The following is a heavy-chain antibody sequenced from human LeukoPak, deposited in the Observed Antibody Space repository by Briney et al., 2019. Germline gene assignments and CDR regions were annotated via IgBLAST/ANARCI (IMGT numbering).Heavy chain of an antibody. CDR3: CTSPSFGSSWYQFNY. CDR2: SNTDGSIT. V-gene: IGHV3-74*01. Sequence: GGSLRLSCAAAGFTFTSYWMNWVRQAPGKGLLWVSRSNTDGSITRYVDSVKGRFTISRDNSKNTLYLQMNSLRAEDTAVYYCCTSPSFGSSWYQFNYWGQGALVIVSS. D-gene: IGHD6-13*01. J-gene: IGHJ4*02. CDR1: GFTFTSYW.